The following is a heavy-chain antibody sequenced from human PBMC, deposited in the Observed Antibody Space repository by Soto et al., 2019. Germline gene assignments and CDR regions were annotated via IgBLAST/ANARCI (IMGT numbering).Heavy chain of an antibody. Sequence: SVKVSCKASGGTFSSYAISWVRQAPGQGLEWMGGIIPIFGTANCAQKFQGRVTITADESTSTAYMELSSLRSEDTAVYYCASALLSSGYYYYYYYGMDVWGQGTTVTVSS. CDR3: ASALLSSGYYYYYYYGMDV. D-gene: IGHD3-22*01. J-gene: IGHJ6*02. CDR1: GGTFSSYA. CDR2: IIPIFGTA. V-gene: IGHV1-69*13.